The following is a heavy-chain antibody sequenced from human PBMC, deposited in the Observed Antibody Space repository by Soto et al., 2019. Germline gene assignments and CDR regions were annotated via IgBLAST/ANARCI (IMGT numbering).Heavy chain of an antibody. CDR3: ARASYGSGSYAYYYYYMDV. V-gene: IGHV3-11*01. CDR1: GFTFSDYY. J-gene: IGHJ6*03. Sequence: GGSLRLSCAASGFTFSDYYMSWIRQAPGKGLEWVSYISSSGSTIYYADSVKGRFTISRDNAKNSLYLQMNSLRAEDTAVYYCARASYGSGSYAYYYYYMDVWGKGTTVTVSS. CDR2: ISSSGSTI. D-gene: IGHD3-10*01.